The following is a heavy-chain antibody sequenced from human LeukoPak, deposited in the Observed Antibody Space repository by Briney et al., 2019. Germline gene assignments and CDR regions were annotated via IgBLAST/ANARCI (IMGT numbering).Heavy chain of an antibody. J-gene: IGHJ4*02. CDR3: AKDYGITMVRGVLYYFDY. Sequence: GGSLRLSCAASGFTFSSYAMSWVRQAPGKGLEWASAISGSGGSTYYADSVKGRFTISRDNSKNTLYLQMNSLRAEDTAVYYCAKDYGITMVRGVLYYFDYWGQGTLVTVSS. CDR2: ISGSGGST. CDR1: GFTFSSYA. D-gene: IGHD3-10*01. V-gene: IGHV3-23*01.